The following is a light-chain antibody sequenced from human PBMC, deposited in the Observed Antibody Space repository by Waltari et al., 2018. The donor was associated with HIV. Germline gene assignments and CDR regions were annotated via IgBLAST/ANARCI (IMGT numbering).Light chain of an antibody. CDR1: NIGSKS. J-gene: IGLJ2*01. CDR2: HDT. CDR3: QVWDTNTDQYVI. V-gene: IGLV3-21*01. Sequence: SYVLTQSPSVSVAPGKTARITCGGKNIGSKSVNWYQQQPGQAPVMVIYHDTDRPSGIPDLFSGSNSEDTATLTIRRVEAGDEADYYCQVWDTNTDQYVIFGGGTNLAV.